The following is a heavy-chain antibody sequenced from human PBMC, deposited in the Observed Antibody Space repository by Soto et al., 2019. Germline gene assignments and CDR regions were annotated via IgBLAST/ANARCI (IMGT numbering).Heavy chain of an antibody. D-gene: IGHD3-3*01. J-gene: IGHJ4*02. CDR3: ARGTGRYDFWSGNPLPYYFDY. V-gene: IGHV1-18*01. Sequence: GASVKVSCKASGYTFTSYGISWVRQAPGQGLGWMGWISAYNGNTNYAQKLQGRVTMTTDTSTSTAYMELRSLRSDDTAVYYCARGTGRYDFWSGNPLPYYFDYWGQGTLVTVSS. CDR2: ISAYNGNT. CDR1: GYTFTSYG.